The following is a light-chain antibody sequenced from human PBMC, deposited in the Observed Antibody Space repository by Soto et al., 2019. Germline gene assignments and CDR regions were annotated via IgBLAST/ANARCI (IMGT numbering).Light chain of an antibody. CDR1: SGSIASNY. CDR2: GDN. V-gene: IGLV6-57*02. J-gene: IGLJ2*01. Sequence: NFMLTQPHSVSASPGKTVTISCTGSSGSIASNYVQWYQQRPGSAPTTVIYGDNQRPSGVPDRFSGSIDSSSNSASLTISGLKTEDEADYYCQSYDSSNVVFGGGTKLTVL. CDR3: QSYDSSNVV.